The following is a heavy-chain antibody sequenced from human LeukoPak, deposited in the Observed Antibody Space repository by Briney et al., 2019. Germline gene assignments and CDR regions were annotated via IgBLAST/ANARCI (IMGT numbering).Heavy chain of an antibody. CDR2: IYYSGSP. D-gene: IGHD1-7*01. J-gene: IGHJ6*03. V-gene: IGHV4-39*07. Sequence: PSETLSLTCTVSGGSISSSTYYWGWIRQPPGKGLEWIGSIYYSGSPYYNPSLKSRVTISVDTSKNQFSLKLSSVTAADTAVYYCARGTRPNYYMDVWGKGTTVTISS. CDR3: ARGTRPNYYMDV. CDR1: GGSISSSTYY.